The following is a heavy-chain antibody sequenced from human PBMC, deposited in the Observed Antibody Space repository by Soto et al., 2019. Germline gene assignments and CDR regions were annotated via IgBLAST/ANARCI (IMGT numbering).Heavy chain of an antibody. CDR1: GFTFSSKD. V-gene: IGHV3-30*03. CDR3: ADAFHYSSRIHYFQH. CDR2: ISDDGPHK. D-gene: IGHD6-13*01. Sequence: GGSLTLSCTASGFTFSSKDKHWVRQAPGKGLEWLAFISDDGPHKYYADPVHGRCTISSDNSKNTLYLQMNSRRTADAAAYYFADAFHYSSRIHYFQHWGQGTLVTVSS. J-gene: IGHJ1*01.